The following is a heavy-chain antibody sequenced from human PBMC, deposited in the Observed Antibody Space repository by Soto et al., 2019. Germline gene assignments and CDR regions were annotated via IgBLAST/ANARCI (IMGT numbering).Heavy chain of an antibody. CDR3: LKASIDYYDSSGYWRYCAY. CDR1: GFTFSSYA. D-gene: IGHD3-22*01. J-gene: IGHJ4*02. Sequence: EVQRLESGGCLVQPGGSLSLSCAASGFTFSSYAMSWVRQAPGKGLEWVSAISGSGGSTYYADSVQGRFTISRDNSKNSPYLQRNSLRADDTAVYYCLKASIDYYDSSGYWRYCAYWCQGSLVTVSS. CDR2: ISGSGGST. V-gene: IGHV3-23*01.